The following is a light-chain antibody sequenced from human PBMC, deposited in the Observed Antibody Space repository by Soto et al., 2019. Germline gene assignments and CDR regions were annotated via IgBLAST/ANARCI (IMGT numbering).Light chain of an antibody. Sequence: DIQMTQSPSSLSASVGDRVTISCRASQGISNSLAWYQQKPGKAPKLLIYKASTLKSGVPSRFSGSGSGTEFTLTISSLQPDDFATYYCQHYNSYSEAFGQGTKVDIK. V-gene: IGKV1-5*03. J-gene: IGKJ1*01. CDR1: QGISNS. CDR2: KAS. CDR3: QHYNSYSEA.